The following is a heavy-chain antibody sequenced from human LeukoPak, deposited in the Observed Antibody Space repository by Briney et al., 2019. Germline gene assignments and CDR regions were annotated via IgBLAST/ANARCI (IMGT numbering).Heavy chain of an antibody. D-gene: IGHD6-13*01. J-gene: IGHJ6*03. CDR2: IIPIFGTA. V-gene: IGHV1-69*06. Sequence: SVEVSCKASGGTFSSYAISWVRQAPGQGLEWMGGIIPIFGTANYAQKFQGRVTITADKSTSTAYMEPSSLRSEDTAVYYCASGSSWYLGDYYYYYMDVWGKGTTVTVSS. CDR3: ASGSSWYLGDYYYYYMDV. CDR1: GGTFSSYA.